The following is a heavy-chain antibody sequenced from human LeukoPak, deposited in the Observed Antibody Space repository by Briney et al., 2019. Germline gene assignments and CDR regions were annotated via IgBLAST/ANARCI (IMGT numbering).Heavy chain of an antibody. V-gene: IGHV4-34*01. D-gene: IGHD6-13*01. J-gene: IGHJ4*02. CDR3: AREGYSPY. Sequence: KPSETLSLTCTVSGGSISSYYWSWIRQPPGKGLEWIGEINHSGSTNYNPSLKSRVTISVDTSKNQFSLKLSSVTAADTAVYYCAREGYSPYWGQGTLVTVSS. CDR2: INHSGST. CDR1: GGSISSYY.